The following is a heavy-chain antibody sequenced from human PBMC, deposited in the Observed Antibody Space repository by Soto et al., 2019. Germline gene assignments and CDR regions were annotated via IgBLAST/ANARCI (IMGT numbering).Heavy chain of an antibody. D-gene: IGHD4-4*01. CDR1: GSIFSTYV. J-gene: IGHJ4*02. Sequence: QVQLVESGGGVVQPGRSLRLSCAASGSIFSTYVMHWVRQAPGKGLEWVAVIWYDGSKIYYADSVKGRFTISRDNSKNTLYLQMNSLRAEDTAVYYCARDPYSNYVYYFDYWGQGTLVTVSS. CDR2: IWYDGSKI. CDR3: ARDPYSNYVYYFDY. V-gene: IGHV3-33*01.